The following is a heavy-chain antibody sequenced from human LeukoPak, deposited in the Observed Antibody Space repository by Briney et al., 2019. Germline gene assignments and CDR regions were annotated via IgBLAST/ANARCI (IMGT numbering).Heavy chain of an antibody. CDR3: ARDSDVWGSYRYLFDY. CDR1: GFTFSSYW. V-gene: IGHV3-7*03. Sequence: GGSLRLSCAASGFTFSSYWMSWFRQAPGKGLEWVANIKQDGSEKYYVDSVKGRFTISRDNAKNSLYLQMNSLRAEDTAVYYCARDSDVWGSYRYLFDYWGQGTLVTVSS. CDR2: IKQDGSEK. J-gene: IGHJ4*02. D-gene: IGHD3-16*02.